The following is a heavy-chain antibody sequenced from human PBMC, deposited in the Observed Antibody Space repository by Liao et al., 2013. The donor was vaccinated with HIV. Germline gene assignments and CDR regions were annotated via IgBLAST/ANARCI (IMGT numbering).Heavy chain of an antibody. J-gene: IGHJ4*02. CDR1: GGSISSYY. V-gene: IGHV4-59*01. CDR3: ARGRTRGYRTHFDY. CDR2: IYYSGST. D-gene: IGHD5-18*01. Sequence: QVRLQESGPGLVKPSQTLSLTCTVSGGSISSYYWSWIRQPPGKGLEWIGYIYYSGSTNYNPSLKSRVTISVDTSKNQFSLKLSSVTAADTAVYYCARGRTRGYRTHFDYWGQGTLVTVSS.